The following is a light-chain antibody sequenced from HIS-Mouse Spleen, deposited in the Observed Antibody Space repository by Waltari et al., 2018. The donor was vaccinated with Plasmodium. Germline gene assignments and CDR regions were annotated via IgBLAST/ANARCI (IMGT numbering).Light chain of an antibody. CDR3: QQFNSYPLFT. Sequence: AIQLTQSPSSLSASVGDRVTITCRASQGLSSALAWYQQKPGKAPKLLIYDAASMESGVPSRFSGSGYGTEFTLTISSLQPEDFTTYYCQQFNSYPLFTFGPGTKVDIK. J-gene: IGKJ3*01. CDR1: QGLSSA. CDR2: DAA. V-gene: IGKV1-13*02.